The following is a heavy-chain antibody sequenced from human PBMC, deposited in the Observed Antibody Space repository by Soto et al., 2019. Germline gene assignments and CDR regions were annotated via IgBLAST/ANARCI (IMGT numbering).Heavy chain of an antibody. J-gene: IGHJ5*02. CDR2: IFSSGST. D-gene: IGHD2-21*02. V-gene: IGHV4-4*07. Sequence: SETLSLTCTVSGGSITDYSWVWIRQPAGKGLEWIGRIFSSGSTNYNPSLKGRITMSLDTSKNQFSLKLNSATATDTAAYFCARDQGVVFTADNWFDPWGQGNLVTVSS. CDR3: ARDQGVVFTADNWFDP. CDR1: GGSITDYS.